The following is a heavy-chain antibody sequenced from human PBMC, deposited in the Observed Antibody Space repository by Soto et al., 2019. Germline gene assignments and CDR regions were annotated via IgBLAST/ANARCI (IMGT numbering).Heavy chain of an antibody. CDR3: ARQLGLYCSSTSCYGVYFDY. D-gene: IGHD2-2*01. CDR2: IYYSGST. CDR1: GGSISSSSYY. J-gene: IGHJ4*02. Sequence: SETLSLTCTVSGGSISSSSYYWGWFRKPPGKGLEWIGSIYYSGSTYYNPSLKSRVTISVDTSKNQFSLKLSSVTAADTAVYYCARQLGLYCSSTSCYGVYFDYWGQGTLVTVSS. V-gene: IGHV4-39*01.